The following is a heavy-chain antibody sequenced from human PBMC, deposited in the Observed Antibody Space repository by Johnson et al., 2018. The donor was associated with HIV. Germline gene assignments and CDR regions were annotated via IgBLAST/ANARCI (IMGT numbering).Heavy chain of an antibody. J-gene: IGHJ3*02. CDR3: ARDGYSSAWYGKDAFDT. CDR1: GFTVSSYY. V-gene: IGHV3-66*01. D-gene: IGHD6-19*01. CDR2: ISSAGTT. Sequence: EVLLLESGGGLVQPGGSLRLSCAASGFTVSSYYMSWIRQAPGKGLEWVSVISSAGTTYYADSVKGRFTISRDSSKNTLYLQMNSLRAEDTAVYYCARDGYSSAWYGKDAFDTWGHGTMVTVSS.